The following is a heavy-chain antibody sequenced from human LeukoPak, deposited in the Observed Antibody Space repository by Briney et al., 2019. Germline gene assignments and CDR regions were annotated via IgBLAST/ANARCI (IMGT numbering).Heavy chain of an antibody. D-gene: IGHD6-19*01. CDR2: FDPEDGET. V-gene: IGHV1-24*01. Sequence: GASVKVSCKVSGYTLTELSMHWVRQAPGKGLEWMGGFDPEDGETIYAQKFQGRVTMTRDTSTSTVYMELSSLRSEDTAVYYCARLTGYSSGHYWGQGTLVTVSS. CDR1: GYTLTELS. J-gene: IGHJ4*02. CDR3: ARLTGYSSGHY.